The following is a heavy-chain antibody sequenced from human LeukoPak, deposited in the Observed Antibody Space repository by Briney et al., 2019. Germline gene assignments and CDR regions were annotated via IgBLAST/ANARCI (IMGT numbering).Heavy chain of an antibody. V-gene: IGHV3-66*01. D-gene: IGHD3-16*02. CDR1: GFTVSSNY. Sequence: GGSLRLSCAASGFTVSSNYMSWVRQAPGKGLEWVSVISSGGSTYYADSVKGRFTISRDNSKNTLYLQMNSLRAEDTAVYYCARDRIMITFGGVIDYYYYGMDVWGQGTTVTVSS. CDR3: ARDRIMITFGGVIDYYYYGMDV. J-gene: IGHJ6*02. CDR2: ISSGGST.